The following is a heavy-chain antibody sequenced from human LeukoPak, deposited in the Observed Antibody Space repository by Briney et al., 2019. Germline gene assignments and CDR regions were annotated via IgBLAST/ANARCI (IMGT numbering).Heavy chain of an antibody. V-gene: IGHV3-7*01. CDR1: GFTFSDFY. J-gene: IGHJ4*02. CDR3: ARVWSSGSFDY. D-gene: IGHD3-22*01. Sequence: GGSLRLSCAASGFTFSDFYMSWIRQAPGKGLEWVANIKQDGSEKYYVDSVKGRFTISRDNAKNSLYLQMNSLRAEDTAVYYCARVWSSGSFDYWGQGTLVTVSS. CDR2: IKQDGSEK.